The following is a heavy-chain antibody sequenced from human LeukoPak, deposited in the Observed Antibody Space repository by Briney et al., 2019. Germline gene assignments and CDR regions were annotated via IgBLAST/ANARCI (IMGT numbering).Heavy chain of an antibody. Sequence: PGGSLRLSCAASGFTVSTNYMSWVRQAPGKELEWGSLIYGGGSASYADSVKGRFTISRDNSKNTLYLQMNSLRAEDTAFYYCARGHTGGWFGASWGQGTLVTVSS. J-gene: IGHJ5*02. CDR3: ARGHTGGWFGAS. CDR2: IYGGGSA. V-gene: IGHV3-53*01. D-gene: IGHD3-10*01. CDR1: GFTVSTNY.